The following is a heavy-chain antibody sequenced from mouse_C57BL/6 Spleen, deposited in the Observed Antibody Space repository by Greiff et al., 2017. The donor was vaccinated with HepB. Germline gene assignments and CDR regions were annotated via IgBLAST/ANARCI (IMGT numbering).Heavy chain of an antibody. CDR1: GYTFTDYY. CDR2: INPNNGGT. J-gene: IGHJ3*01. CDR3: AREDGYHSAWFAY. V-gene: IGHV1-26*01. D-gene: IGHD2-3*01. Sequence: EVQLQQSGPELVKPGASVKISCKASGYTFTDYYMNWVKQSHGKSLEWIGDINPNNGGTSYNQKFKGKATLTVDKSSSTAYMELRSLTSEDSAVYYCAREDGYHSAWFAYWGQGTLVTVSA.